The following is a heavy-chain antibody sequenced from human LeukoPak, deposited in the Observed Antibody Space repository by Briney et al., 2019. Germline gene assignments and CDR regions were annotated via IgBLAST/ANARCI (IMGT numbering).Heavy chain of an antibody. CDR3: AKDFHYGDYVGYYFDY. V-gene: IGHV3-30*04. CDR1: GFTFSDYA. D-gene: IGHD4-17*01. J-gene: IGHJ4*02. CDR2: ISYDETNK. Sequence: GGSLRLSCAASGFTFSDYAMHWVRQAPGQGLEWVALISYDETNKYYADSVKGRFTISRDNSKNTLYLQMNSLRAEDTAVYYCAKDFHYGDYVGYYFDYWGQGTLVTVSS.